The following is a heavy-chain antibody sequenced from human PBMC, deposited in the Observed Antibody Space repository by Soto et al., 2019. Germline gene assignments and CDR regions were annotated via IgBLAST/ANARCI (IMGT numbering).Heavy chain of an antibody. D-gene: IGHD2-2*02. J-gene: IGHJ4*02. V-gene: IGHV3-30-3*01. CDR3: ARELSVVPAATPDY. Sequence: VAVISYDGSNKYYADSVKGRFTISRDNSKNTLYLQMNSLRAEDTAVYYCARELSVVPAATPDYWGQGTLVTVSS. CDR2: ISYDGSNK.